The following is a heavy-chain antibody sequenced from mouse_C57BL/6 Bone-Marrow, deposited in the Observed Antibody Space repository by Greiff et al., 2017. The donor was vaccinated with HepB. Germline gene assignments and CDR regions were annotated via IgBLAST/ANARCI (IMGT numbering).Heavy chain of an antibody. CDR1: GFNIKNTY. CDR3: AAITTVVARGFDY. J-gene: IGHJ2*01. CDR2: IDPANGNT. Sequence: VQLQQSVAELVRPGASVKLSCTASGFNIKNTYMHWVKQRPEQGLEWIGRIDPANGNTKYAPKFQGKATITADTSSNTAYLQLSSLTSEDTAIYYCAAITTVVARGFDYWGQGTTLTVSS. D-gene: IGHD1-1*01. V-gene: IGHV14-3*01.